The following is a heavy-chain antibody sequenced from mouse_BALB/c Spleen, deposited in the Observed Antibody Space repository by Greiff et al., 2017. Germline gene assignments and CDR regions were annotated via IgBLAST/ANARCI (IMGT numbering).Heavy chain of an antibody. J-gene: IGHJ2*01. Sequence: EVMLVDSGGGLVKPGGSLKLSCAASGFAFSSYDMSWVRQTPEKRLEWVAYISSGGGSTYYPDTVKGRFTISRDNAKNTLYLQMSSLKSEDTAMYYCARHYDYDGRVDCWGQGTTLTVST. CDR2: ISSGGGST. D-gene: IGHD2-4*01. CDR3: ARHYDYDGRVDC. V-gene: IGHV5-12-1*01. CDR1: GFAFSSYD.